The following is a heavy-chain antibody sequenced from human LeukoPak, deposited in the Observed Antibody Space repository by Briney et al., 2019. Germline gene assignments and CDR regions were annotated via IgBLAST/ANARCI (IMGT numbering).Heavy chain of an antibody. D-gene: IGHD6-19*01. Sequence: SETLSLTCTVSGGSISRSNYYWAWIRQPPGKGLEWIGSIYYSGSTHYNPSTKSRVTLSVDTSKNQFSLKLSSVTAADTAVYYCAYSSGHYWGQGTLVTVSS. V-gene: IGHV4-39*07. J-gene: IGHJ4*02. CDR3: AYSSGHY. CDR2: IYYSGST. CDR1: GGSISRSNYY.